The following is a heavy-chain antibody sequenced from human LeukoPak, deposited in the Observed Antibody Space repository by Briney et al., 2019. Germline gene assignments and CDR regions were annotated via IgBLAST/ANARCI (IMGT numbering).Heavy chain of an antibody. CDR2: INQDGSQG. CDR3: ARLYCTRGSCSSYYDY. CDR1: EFTFSSYW. D-gene: IGHD2-15*01. V-gene: IGHV3-7*05. J-gene: IGHJ4*02. Sequence: GGSLRLSCAVSEFTFSSYWMTWVRQPPGKGLEWVANINQDGSQGLYVDSVKGRFTISRDNAKNSLTLQMNSLRAEDTAVYYCARLYCTRGSCSSYYDYWGQGTLVTVSS.